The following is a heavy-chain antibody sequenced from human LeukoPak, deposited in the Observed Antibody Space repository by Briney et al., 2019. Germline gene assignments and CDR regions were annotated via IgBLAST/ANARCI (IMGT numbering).Heavy chain of an antibody. V-gene: IGHV4-34*01. J-gene: IGHJ5*02. CDR2: INHSGST. CDR3: ARGDGYCSSTSCPAGWFDP. D-gene: IGHD2-2*01. CDR1: GFTFSSYW. Sequence: GSLRLSCAASGFTFSSYWMSWVRQPPGKGLEWIGEINHSGSTNYNPSLKSRVTISVDRSKNQFSLKLSSVTAADTAVYYCARGDGYCSSTSCPAGWFDPWGQGTLVTVSS.